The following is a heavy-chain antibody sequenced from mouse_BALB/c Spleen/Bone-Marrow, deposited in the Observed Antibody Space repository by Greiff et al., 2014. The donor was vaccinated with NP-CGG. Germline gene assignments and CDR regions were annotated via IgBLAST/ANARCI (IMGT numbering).Heavy chain of an antibody. CDR3: ANYWYWWYFDV. Sequence: EVMLVESGAELVKPGASVKLSCTASGFNIKDTYMHWVKQRPKQGLEWIGRIDPANGNTRYDPKFQGKATITADTSSNTAYLQLSSLASEDTAVYYCANYWYWWYFDVWGAGTTVTVSS. D-gene: IGHD2-14*01. CDR2: IDPANGNT. J-gene: IGHJ1*01. V-gene: IGHV14-3*02. CDR1: GFNIKDTY.